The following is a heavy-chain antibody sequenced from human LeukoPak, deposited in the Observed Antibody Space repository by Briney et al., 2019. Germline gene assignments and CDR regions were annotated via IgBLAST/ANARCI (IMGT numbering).Heavy chain of an antibody. J-gene: IGHJ5*02. D-gene: IGHD3-3*01. V-gene: IGHV1-8*01. CDR3: ARGPRGIFGVVLRNWFDP. Sequence: ASVKVSCKASGYTFTSYDINWLRQATGQGLEWMGWMNPNSGNTGYAQKFQGRVTMTRNTSISTAYMELSSLRSEDTAVYYCARGPRGIFGVVLRNWFDPWGQGTLVTVSS. CDR1: GYTFTSYD. CDR2: MNPNSGNT.